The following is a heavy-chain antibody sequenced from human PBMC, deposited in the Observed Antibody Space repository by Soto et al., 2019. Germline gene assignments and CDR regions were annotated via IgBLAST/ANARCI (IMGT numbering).Heavy chain of an antibody. J-gene: IGHJ4*02. CDR3: ARLGYSDNNFDY. D-gene: IGHD6-13*01. CDR2: IYYSGST. Sequence: SETLSLTCTVSGGSISSYYWSWIRQPPGKGLEWIGYIYYSGSTNYNPSLKSRVTISVDTSKNQFSLKLSSVTAADTAVYYCARLGYSDNNFDYWGQGTLVTVSS. CDR1: GGSISSYY. V-gene: IGHV4-59*08.